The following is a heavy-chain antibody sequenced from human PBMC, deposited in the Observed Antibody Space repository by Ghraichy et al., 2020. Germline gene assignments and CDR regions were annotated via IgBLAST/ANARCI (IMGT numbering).Heavy chain of an antibody. CDR2: IIPIFGTA. J-gene: IGHJ6*02. Sequence: SVKVSCKASGGTFSSYAISWVRQAPGQGLEWMGGIIPIFGTANYAQKFQGRVTITADESTSTAYMELSSLRSEDTAVYYCARDLDDSALMDVWGQGTTVTVSS. V-gene: IGHV1-69*13. D-gene: IGHD3-22*01. CDR1: GGTFSSYA. CDR3: ARDLDDSALMDV.